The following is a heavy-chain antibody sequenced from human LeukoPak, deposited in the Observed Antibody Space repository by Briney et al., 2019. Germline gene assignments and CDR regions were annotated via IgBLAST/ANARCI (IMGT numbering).Heavy chain of an antibody. CDR1: GYTFTGYY. CDR2: INPNTGDT. D-gene: IGHD2-15*01. Sequence: ASVPVSCKASGYTFTGYYMHWVRQAPGQGLEYVGWINPNTGDTKPAQNFQGRVTLTRDTSISTAYMELSSLRSDDSALYYCAGEFCSGGSCRRGFDFWGQATMV. CDR3: AGEFCSGGSCRRGFDF. V-gene: IGHV1-2*02. J-gene: IGHJ4*02.